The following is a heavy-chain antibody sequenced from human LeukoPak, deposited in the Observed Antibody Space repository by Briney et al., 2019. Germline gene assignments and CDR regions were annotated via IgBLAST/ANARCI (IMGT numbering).Heavy chain of an antibody. V-gene: IGHV3-23*01. Sequence: GGSLRLSCAASGFTFSRYALIWVRQAPGKGLEWVSAVGAGGVPTFYADSVKGRFTVSRDNSRDTLYLQMNSLRAEDTAVYYCARDPNGDYVGAFDFWGQGTTVTVSS. J-gene: IGHJ3*01. D-gene: IGHD4-17*01. CDR3: ARDPNGDYVGAFDF. CDR2: VGAGGVPT. CDR1: GFTFSRYA.